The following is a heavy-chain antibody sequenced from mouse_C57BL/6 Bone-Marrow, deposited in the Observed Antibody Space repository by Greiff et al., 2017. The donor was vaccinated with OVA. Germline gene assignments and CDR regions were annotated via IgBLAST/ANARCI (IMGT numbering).Heavy chain of an antibody. D-gene: IGHD1-1*01. CDR2: IDPSDSYT. J-gene: IGHJ2*01. CDR1: GYTFTSYW. CDR3: ARDGSHYFDY. Sequence: QVQLQQPGAELVKPGASVKLSCKASGYTFTSYWMQWVKQRPGQGLEWIGEIDPSDSYTNYNQKFKGKATLTVDTSSSTAYMQLSSLTSEDSAVYYCARDGSHYFDYWGQGTTLTVSS. V-gene: IGHV1-50*01.